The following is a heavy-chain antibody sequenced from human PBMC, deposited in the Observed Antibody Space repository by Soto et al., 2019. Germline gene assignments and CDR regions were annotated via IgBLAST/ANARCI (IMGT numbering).Heavy chain of an antibody. J-gene: IGHJ3*01. CDR3: VKSGGNGWFADAFDV. V-gene: IGHV3-64D*06. D-gene: IGHD6-19*01. CDR1: GFTFSSYA. Sequence: GGSLRLSCSGSGFTFSSYAMHWVRQAPGKGLEYASAISSNGGSTYYADSVKGRFTISRDNSKKTLYLQMTSLRVEDTAVYYCVKSGGNGWFADAFDVWGQGTMVTVSS. CDR2: ISSNGGST.